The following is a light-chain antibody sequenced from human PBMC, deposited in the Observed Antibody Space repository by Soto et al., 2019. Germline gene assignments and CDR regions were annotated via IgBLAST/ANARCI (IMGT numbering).Light chain of an antibody. CDR1: HSVGSL. V-gene: IGKV3-11*01. Sequence: EIVLTQSPATLSLSPGDRATLSCRASHSVGSLLAWYRQKPGQAPRLLIYFGSNRAADIPPRFSGSGSGTEFTLTIDSLQPEDFALFYCQQRSSWPWTFGQGTRVEVK. CDR3: QQRSSWPWT. J-gene: IGKJ1*01. CDR2: FGS.